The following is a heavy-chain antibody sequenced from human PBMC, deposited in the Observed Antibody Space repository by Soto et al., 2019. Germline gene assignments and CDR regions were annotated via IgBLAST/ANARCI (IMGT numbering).Heavy chain of an antibody. CDR1: GGSISSSSYY. V-gene: IGHV4-39*02. CDR2: IYYRGTT. D-gene: IGHD5-12*01. Sequence: SETLSLTCTVSGGSISSSSYYWGWVRQPPGKGLEWIGNIYYRGTTYYNPSLKRRVTISVDTSKNQFSLKLASVTAADTAVYYCARDYDYYFFDNWGQGTLVTVSS. J-gene: IGHJ4*02. CDR3: ARDYDYYFFDN.